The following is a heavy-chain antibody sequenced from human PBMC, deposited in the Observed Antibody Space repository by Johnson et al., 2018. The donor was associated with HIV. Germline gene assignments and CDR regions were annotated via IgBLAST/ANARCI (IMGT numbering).Heavy chain of an antibody. J-gene: IGHJ3*02. Sequence: QVLLVESGGGVVQPGRSLRLSCAASGFTFSSYAMHWVRQAPGKGLEWVAVISYDGSNKYYADSVKGRFTISRENSKNTLYLQMNSLRAEDTAVYYCARPQGTGDAFDIWGQGTMVTVSS. D-gene: IGHD1-1*01. CDR3: ARPQGTGDAFDI. CDR2: ISYDGSNK. V-gene: IGHV3-30*04. CDR1: GFTFSSYA.